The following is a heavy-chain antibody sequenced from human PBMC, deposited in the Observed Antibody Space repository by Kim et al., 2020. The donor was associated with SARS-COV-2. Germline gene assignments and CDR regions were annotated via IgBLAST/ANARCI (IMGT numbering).Heavy chain of an antibody. CDR1: GYTFTSYG. Sequence: ASVKVSCKASGYTFTSYGISWVRQAPGQGLEWMGWISAYNGNTNYAQKLQGRVTMTTDTSTSTAYMELRSLRSDDTAVYYCARDPGYSSSWYSGAPDYWGQGTLVTVSS. V-gene: IGHV1-18*01. D-gene: IGHD6-13*01. CDR2: ISAYNGNT. J-gene: IGHJ4*02. CDR3: ARDPGYSSSWYSGAPDY.